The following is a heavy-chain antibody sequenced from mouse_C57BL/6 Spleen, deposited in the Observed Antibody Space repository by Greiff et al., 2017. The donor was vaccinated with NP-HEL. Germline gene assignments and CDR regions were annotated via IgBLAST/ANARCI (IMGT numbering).Heavy chain of an antibody. J-gene: IGHJ3*01. V-gene: IGHV1-64*01. CDR3: ARDYYGSSSAWIAY. Sequence: QVQLQQPGAELVKPGASVKLSCKASGYTFTSYWMHWVKQRPGQGLEWIGMIHPNSGSTNYNEKFKSKATLTVDKSSSTAYMQLSSLTSEDSAVYYCARDYYGSSSAWIAYWGQGTLVTVSA. CDR2: IHPNSGST. D-gene: IGHD1-1*01. CDR1: GYTFTSYW.